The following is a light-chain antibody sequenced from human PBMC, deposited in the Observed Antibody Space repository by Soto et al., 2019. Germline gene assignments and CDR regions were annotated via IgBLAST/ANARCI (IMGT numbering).Light chain of an antibody. CDR1: QSISSY. CDR2: AAS. V-gene: IGKV1-39*01. Sequence: DIQLTQSPSSLSASVGDRVTITCRASQSISSYLNWYQQKPGKAPKLLIYAASSLQSGVPSRFSGSGSATDVTLTISSLQPEDFGTYYCHQSSSSPTFGQGTKLEIK. CDR3: HQSSSSPT. J-gene: IGKJ2*01.